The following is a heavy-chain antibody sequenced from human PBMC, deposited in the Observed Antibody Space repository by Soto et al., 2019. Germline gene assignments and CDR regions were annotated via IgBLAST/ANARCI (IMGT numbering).Heavy chain of an antibody. J-gene: IGHJ6*02. CDR3: AAPSKGGFYYGMDI. V-gene: IGHV1-58*01. CDR2: IVVGSGNT. Sequence: SVKVSCKASGFTFSTSAVQWVRQARGQRLEWIGWIVVGSGNTIYARKFQERVTLTRDMSTSTVYMELSSLRSEDTALYYCAAPSKGGFYYGMDIWGQGTTVTVSS. CDR1: GFTFSTSA. D-gene: IGHD3-16*01.